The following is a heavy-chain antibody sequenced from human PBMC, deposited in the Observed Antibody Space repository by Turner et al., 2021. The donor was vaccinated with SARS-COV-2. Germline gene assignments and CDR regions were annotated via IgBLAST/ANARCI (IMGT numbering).Heavy chain of an antibody. CDR2: IWYDGSNK. J-gene: IGHJ4*02. V-gene: IGHV3-33*06. D-gene: IGHD6-19*01. CDR1: GFTFSRYG. CDR3: AKAGFGYSSGWGYFDY. Sequence: QVQLVESGGGVVQPGRSLRLSCAASGFTFSRYGMHWVRQAPGKGLERVAVIWYDGSNKYYADSVKGRFTISRDNSKNTLYLQMNSLRAEDTAVYYCAKAGFGYSSGWGYFDYWGQGTLVTVSS.